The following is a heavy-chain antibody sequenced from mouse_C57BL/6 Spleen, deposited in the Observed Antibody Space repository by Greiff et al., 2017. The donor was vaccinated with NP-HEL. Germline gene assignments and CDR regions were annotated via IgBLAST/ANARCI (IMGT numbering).Heavy chain of an antibody. Sequence: QVQLQQPGAELVKPGATVKLSCKASGYTFTSYWMHWVKQRPGQGLEWIGMIHPNSGSTNYNEKFKSKATLTVDKSSSTAYMQLSSLTSEDSAVYYCAGGDYYGSMYYFDYWGQGTTLTVSS. CDR2: IHPNSGST. CDR1: GYTFTSYW. J-gene: IGHJ2*01. V-gene: IGHV1-64*01. D-gene: IGHD1-1*01. CDR3: AGGDYYGSMYYFDY.